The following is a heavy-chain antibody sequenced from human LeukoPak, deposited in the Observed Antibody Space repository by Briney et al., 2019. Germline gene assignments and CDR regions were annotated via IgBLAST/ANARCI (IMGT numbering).Heavy chain of an antibody. D-gene: IGHD3-22*01. J-gene: IGHJ3*02. CDR1: GGSISSYY. Sequence: PSETLSLTCTVSGGSISSYYWCWLRQPPGKGLEWIDYIYYSGSTDYNPSLKSRVTISVDTSKNQFSLKLSSVTAADTAVYYCARSTDYYDSSLDIWGQGTMVTVSS. CDR2: IYYSGST. V-gene: IGHV4-59*01. CDR3: ARSTDYYDSSLDI.